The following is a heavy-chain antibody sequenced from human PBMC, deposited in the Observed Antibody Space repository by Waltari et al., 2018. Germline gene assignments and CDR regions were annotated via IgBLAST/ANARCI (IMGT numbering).Heavy chain of an antibody. CDR2: IIPILGIA. J-gene: IGHJ5*02. CDR1: GAPFSSYP. CDR3: ARGRGNSGHNWFDP. D-gene: IGHD1-26*01. Sequence: QVQLVQSGAGVRKPGSSVKVSCKPSGAPFSSYPIGWVRQAPGQGLEWMGGIIPILGIANYAQKFQGRVTITADESTSTAYMELSSLRSEDTAVYYCARGRGNSGHNWFDPWGQGTLVTVSS. V-gene: IGHV1-69*04.